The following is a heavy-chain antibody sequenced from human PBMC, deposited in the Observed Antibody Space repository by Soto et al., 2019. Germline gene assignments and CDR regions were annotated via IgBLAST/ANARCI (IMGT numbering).Heavy chain of an antibody. V-gene: IGHV3-23*01. CDR2: ISGPGGST. CDR1: GFTFSNYA. Sequence: EVQLLESGGALVQPGGSLRLSCAASGFTFSNYAMTWVRQAAGKGLEWVSSISGPGGSTYYADSVQGRFTISRDNSKNTLFLQMHSLRAEDTALYYCARDERIAVAGTDTWGQGILVTVTS. J-gene: IGHJ5*02. CDR3: ARDERIAVAGTDT. D-gene: IGHD6-19*01.